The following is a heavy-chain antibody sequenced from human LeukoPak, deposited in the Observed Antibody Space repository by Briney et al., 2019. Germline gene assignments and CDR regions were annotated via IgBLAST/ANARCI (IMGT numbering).Heavy chain of an antibody. CDR1: GLTLRTYG. Sequence: PGGSLRLSCVTSGLTLRTYGMHWVRQAPGKGLEWVAVIWYDGSNKRYGDSVKGRFTISRDNSKNTLYLQMDSLRAEDSAVYYCATGPRYYDISPPEYWGQGTLVTVSS. CDR3: ATGPRYYDISPPEY. J-gene: IGHJ4*02. CDR2: IWYDGSNK. V-gene: IGHV3-33*01. D-gene: IGHD3-9*01.